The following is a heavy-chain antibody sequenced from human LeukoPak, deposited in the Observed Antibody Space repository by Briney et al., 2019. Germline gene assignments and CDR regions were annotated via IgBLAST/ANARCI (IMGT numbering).Heavy chain of an antibody. CDR3: AKAFGTNGYFQLPIDF. Sequence: GGSLRLSCAPSGFTFTNNAMSWVRQPPGKGLECVSAITGTIATGDPPYYADSVKGRFTISRDNSRNTLYLQLNDLRAEDTAIYYCAKAFGTNGYFQLPIDFWGQGTLVTVSS. CDR1: GFTFTNNA. J-gene: IGHJ4*02. V-gene: IGHV3-23*01. D-gene: IGHD2-8*01. CDR2: ITGTIATGDPP.